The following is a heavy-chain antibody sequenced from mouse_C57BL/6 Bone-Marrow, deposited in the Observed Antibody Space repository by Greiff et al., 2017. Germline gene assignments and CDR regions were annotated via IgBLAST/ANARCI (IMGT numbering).Heavy chain of an antibody. J-gene: IGHJ4*01. CDR2: ISYDGSN. CDR1: GYSITSGYY. V-gene: IGHV3-6*01. Sequence: EVQLKQSGPGLVKPSQSLSLTCSVTGYSITSGYYWNWLRQFPGNKLEWMGYISYDGSNNYNPSLKNRISITRDTSKNQFFLKLNSVTTEDTATYYCARGRTGPEAMDYWGQGTSVTVSS. CDR3: ARGRTGPEAMDY. D-gene: IGHD4-1*01.